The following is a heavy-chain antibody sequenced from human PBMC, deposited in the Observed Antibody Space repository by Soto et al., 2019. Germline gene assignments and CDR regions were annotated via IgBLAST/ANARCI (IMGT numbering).Heavy chain of an antibody. D-gene: IGHD2-2*01. J-gene: IGHJ6*02. Sequence: QVQLVESGGGVVQPGRSLRLSCAASGFTFNSYGMHWVRQAPGKGLEWVAVISYDGRNKYFADSVKGRFTISRDNSKNTLYLQTSSLRAEDTALYYCAKDLAPGWDYYGMDVWGQGTTVTVSS. V-gene: IGHV3-30*18. CDR1: GFTFNSYG. CDR2: ISYDGRNK. CDR3: AKDLAPGWDYYGMDV.